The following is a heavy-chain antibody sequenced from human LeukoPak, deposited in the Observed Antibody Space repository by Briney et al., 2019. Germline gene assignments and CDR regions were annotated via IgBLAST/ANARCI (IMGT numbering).Heavy chain of an antibody. J-gene: IGHJ4*02. CDR2: IYYSGST. CDR1: GGSISSGGYY. D-gene: IGHD5-12*01. CDR3: TRDRGPYSGYDSYYFDY. Sequence: SETLSLTCTVSGGSISSGGYYWSWIRQHPGKGLEWIGYIYYSGSTYYNPSLKSRVTISVDTSKNQFSLKLSSVTAADTAVYYCTRDRGPYSGYDSYYFDYWGQGTLVTVSS. V-gene: IGHV4-31*03.